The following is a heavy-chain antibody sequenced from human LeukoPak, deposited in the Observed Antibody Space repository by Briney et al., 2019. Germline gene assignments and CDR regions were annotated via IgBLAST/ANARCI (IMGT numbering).Heavy chain of an antibody. CDR1: GFILRDYA. CDR3: ARDPFDWLPRRFDP. Sequence: GGSLRLSCAASGFILRDYAMHWVRQAPGKGLEYVSAISTDGRGTYYAKSVKGRFTISRDNSKNTLYLQMGSLRVEDMAVYYCARDPFDWLPRRFDPWGQGTLVTVSS. J-gene: IGHJ5*02. V-gene: IGHV3-64*01. D-gene: IGHD3-9*01. CDR2: ISTDGRGT.